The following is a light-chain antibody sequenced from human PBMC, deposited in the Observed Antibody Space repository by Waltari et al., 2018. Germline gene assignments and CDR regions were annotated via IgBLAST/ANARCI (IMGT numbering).Light chain of an antibody. CDR3: AAWDDTLSGVV. J-gene: IGLJ2*01. CDR2: RNN. V-gene: IGLV1-47*01. CDR1: SSNIGGNY. Sequence: QPVLTQPPSGSGTPGQRVTISCSGSSSNIGGNYVYWYQQLPGTAPRLLIYRNNQRPSGVPDRFSGSKSGTSASLAISGLRSDDEADYYCAAWDDTLSGVVFGGGTKLTVL.